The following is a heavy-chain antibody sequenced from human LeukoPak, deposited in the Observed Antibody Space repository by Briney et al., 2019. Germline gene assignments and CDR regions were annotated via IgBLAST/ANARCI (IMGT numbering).Heavy chain of an antibody. V-gene: IGHV3-33*01. CDR2: IWNDGNNK. CDR1: GFVFRNNA. CDR3: ARDTSSYPQFDD. Sequence: GKSLRLSCTASGFVFRNNAMHWVRQAPGRGLEWVADIWNDGNNKYYADSVRGRFTISRDNSKNTLYLQMNSLRVDDTARYYCARDTSSYPQFDDCGQGTLVTVSS. D-gene: IGHD3-16*02. J-gene: IGHJ4*02.